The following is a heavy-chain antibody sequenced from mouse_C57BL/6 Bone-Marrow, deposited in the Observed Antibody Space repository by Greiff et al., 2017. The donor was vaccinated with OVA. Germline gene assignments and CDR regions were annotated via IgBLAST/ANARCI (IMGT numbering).Heavy chain of an antibody. Sequence: VQLQQPGAELVKPGASVKISCKASGYTFTSYWITWVKQRPGQGLEWIGDIYPGSGSTNYNEKFKSKATLTVDTSSSTAYMQLRSLTCEDSAVYDCERWDDYDGGCDYWGQGTTLTVSS. V-gene: IGHV1-55*01. CDR2: IYPGSGST. CDR1: GYTFTSYW. CDR3: ERWDDYDGGCDY. D-gene: IGHD2-4*01. J-gene: IGHJ2*01.